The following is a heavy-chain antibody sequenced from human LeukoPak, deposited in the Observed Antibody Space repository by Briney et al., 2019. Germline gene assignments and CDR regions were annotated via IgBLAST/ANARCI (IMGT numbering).Heavy chain of an antibody. D-gene: IGHD1-26*01. J-gene: IGHJ6*03. V-gene: IGHV3-30*02. CDR3: ARNSGRYYYYYYMDV. CDR1: GFTFSTYG. CDR2: RRYDGSSE. Sequence: PGGSLRLSCAPSGFTFSTYGMHWVRQAPGKGLEWVAFRRYDGSSEYYADSVKGRFTLSRDNSKNTLYLQMNSLRADDTAVYYCARNSGRYYYYYYMDVWGKGTTVTASS.